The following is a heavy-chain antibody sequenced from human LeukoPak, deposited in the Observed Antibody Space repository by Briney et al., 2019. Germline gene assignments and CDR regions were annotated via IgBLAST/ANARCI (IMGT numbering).Heavy chain of an antibody. CDR2: VDPEDGET. CDR1: GGTFSSYA. D-gene: IGHD1-26*01. J-gene: IGHJ3*02. V-gene: IGHV1-24*01. Sequence: ASAKVSCKASGGTFSSYAISWVRQAPGKGLEWMGGVDPEDGETIYAQKFQGRVTMTEDTSTDTAYMELSSLRSEDTAVYYCATDVSYSPASDAFDIWGQGTMVTVSS. CDR3: ATDVSYSPASDAFDI.